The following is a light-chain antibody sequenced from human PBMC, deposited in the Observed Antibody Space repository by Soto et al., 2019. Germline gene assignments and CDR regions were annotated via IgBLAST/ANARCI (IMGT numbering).Light chain of an antibody. CDR3: LQYGRSPFT. J-gene: IGKJ2*01. CDR2: GAS. Sequence: EIVLTQSPVNLSLSPGERATLSCRASQRITNNFLAWFQQKAGLAPRLLIYGASTRASGVPDRFSGGGSGTDFVLTISRLEPEDFAVYYCLQYGRSPFTFGQGTKLQIK. CDR1: QRITNNF. V-gene: IGKV3-20*01.